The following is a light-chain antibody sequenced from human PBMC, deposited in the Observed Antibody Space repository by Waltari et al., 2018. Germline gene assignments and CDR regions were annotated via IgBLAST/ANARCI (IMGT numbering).Light chain of an antibody. CDR3: SSFTSRHLYV. Sequence: QSALTQPASVSGSPGQSITISCTGSSSDVGGYNYVSWYQQYPGKVPKIMNYEVNNRPSGVSSRFSGSKSGNTASLTISGLQADDEADYYCSSFTSRHLYVFGTGTAVTVL. J-gene: IGLJ1*01. V-gene: IGLV2-14*01. CDR1: SSDVGGYNY. CDR2: EVN.